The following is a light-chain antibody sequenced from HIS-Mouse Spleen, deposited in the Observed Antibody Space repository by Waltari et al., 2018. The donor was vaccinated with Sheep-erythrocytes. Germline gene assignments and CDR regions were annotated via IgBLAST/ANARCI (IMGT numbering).Light chain of an antibody. Sequence: AIQMTQSPSSLSASVGDRVPITCRASQGIRNDLGWYQQKPGKAPKLLIYAASSVQSGVPSRFSGSGSGTDFTLTISSLQPEDFATYYCLQDYNYPYTFGQGTKLEIK. CDR2: AAS. V-gene: IGKV1-6*01. J-gene: IGKJ2*01. CDR1: QGIRND. CDR3: LQDYNYPYT.